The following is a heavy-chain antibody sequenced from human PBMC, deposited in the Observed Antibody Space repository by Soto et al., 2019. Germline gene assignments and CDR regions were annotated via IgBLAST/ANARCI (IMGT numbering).Heavy chain of an antibody. Sequence: GGSLRLSCAASGFTFSSYAMSWVRQAPGKGLEWVSAISGSGGSTYYADSVKGRFTISRDNSKNTLYLQMNSLRAEDTAVYYCAKDPQTDIVATIPRYYYYGMDGWGQGTTVTFSS. CDR2: ISGSGGST. V-gene: IGHV3-23*01. J-gene: IGHJ6*02. CDR3: AKDPQTDIVATIPRYYYYGMDG. D-gene: IGHD5-12*01. CDR1: GFTFSSYA.